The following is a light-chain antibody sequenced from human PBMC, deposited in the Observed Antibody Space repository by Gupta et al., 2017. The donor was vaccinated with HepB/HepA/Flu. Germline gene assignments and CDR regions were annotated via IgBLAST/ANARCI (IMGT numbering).Light chain of an antibody. CDR3: SSYTSSNTVV. V-gene: IGLV2-14*03. Sequence: QSALTQPASVSASPGQPITISCTGTISDVGGYNYVSWYQQHPGKAPKLMIYDVRNRPSGVSIRFAGSTSGNTASLTISGLQAEDEADYYCSSYTSSNTVVFGGGTTLTV. CDR2: DVR. J-gene: IGLJ2*01. CDR1: ISDVGGYNY.